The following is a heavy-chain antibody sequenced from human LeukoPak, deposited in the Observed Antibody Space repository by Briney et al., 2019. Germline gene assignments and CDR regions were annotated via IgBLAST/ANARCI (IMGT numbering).Heavy chain of an antibody. V-gene: IGHV3-48*02. D-gene: IGHD6-19*01. CDR3: AREGGPVAGTRDY. Sequence: GGSLRLSCAASGFTFSSYSMIWVRQAPGKGLEWLSYISSSSSSIYYADSVKGRFTISRDNAKNSLDLQMNSLRDEDTAGYYCAREGGPVAGTRDYWGQGTLVTVSS. J-gene: IGHJ4*02. CDR1: GFTFSSYS. CDR2: ISSSSSSI.